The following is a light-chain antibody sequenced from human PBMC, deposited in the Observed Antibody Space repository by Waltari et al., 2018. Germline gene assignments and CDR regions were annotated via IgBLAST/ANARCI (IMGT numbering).Light chain of an antibody. CDR2: GAS. J-gene: IGKJ1*01. Sequence: EIVLTQSPGTLSFSPGESATLSCRASQSVGRSLAWYQQKPGPAPRLLIYGASSRATGCPDRFSGSGSGTDFSLTISGLEPEDFAVYYCQHYVRLPATFGQGTKVEI. V-gene: IGKV3-20*01. CDR1: QSVGRS. CDR3: QHYVRLPAT.